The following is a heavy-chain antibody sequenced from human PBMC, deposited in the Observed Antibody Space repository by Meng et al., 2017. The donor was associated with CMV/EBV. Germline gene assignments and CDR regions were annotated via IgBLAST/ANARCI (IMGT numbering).Heavy chain of an antibody. CDR3: ASDKQDTTATFDY. D-gene: IGHD2-21*02. V-gene: IGHV4-38-2*02. CDR1: GYSISSGYY. CDR2: IYHSGST. J-gene: IGHJ4*02. Sequence: SETLSLTCTVSGYSISSGYYWGWIRQPPGKGLEWIGSIYHSGSTYYNPSLKSRVTISVDTSKNQFSLKLSSVTAADTAVYYCASDKQDTTATFDYWGKGTLVTVSS.